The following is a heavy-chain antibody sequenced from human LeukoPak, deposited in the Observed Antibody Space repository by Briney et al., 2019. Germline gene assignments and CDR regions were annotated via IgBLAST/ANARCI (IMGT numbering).Heavy chain of an antibody. J-gene: IGHJ4*02. V-gene: IGHV3-23*01. Sequence: PGGSLRLSCAASGFTFSSYAMSWVRQAPGKGLEWVSAISGSGGSTYYADSVKGRFTISRDNSKNTLYLQMNSLRAEDTAVYYCARGLKTRTVVTSPFDYWGQGTLVTVSS. CDR3: ARGLKTRTVVTSPFDY. CDR2: ISGSGGST. CDR1: GFTFSSYA. D-gene: IGHD4-23*01.